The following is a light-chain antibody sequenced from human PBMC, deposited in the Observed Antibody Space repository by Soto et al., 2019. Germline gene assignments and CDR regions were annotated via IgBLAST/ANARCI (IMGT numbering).Light chain of an antibody. CDR2: DAS. CDR3: QQYHSLPIT. Sequence: DIQLTQSPSSLSASLGDRVTITCQASQDIDNFLNWYQHKPGAAPKLLIYDASTLAPGVPSRFSGTESGADFTFTSSSLQPEDIATYYSQQYHSLPITVGPGTRLEIK. J-gene: IGKJ5*01. CDR1: QDIDNF. V-gene: IGKV1-33*01.